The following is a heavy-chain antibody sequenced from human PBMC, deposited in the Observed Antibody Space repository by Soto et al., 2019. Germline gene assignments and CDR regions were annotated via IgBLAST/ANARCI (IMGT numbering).Heavy chain of an antibody. CDR2: IYYNGST. J-gene: IGHJ4*02. CDR1: GGSISSGDYY. V-gene: IGHV4-30-4*01. D-gene: IGHD6-13*01. Sequence: QVQLQESGPGLVKPSQTLSLTCTVSGGSISSGDYYWTWIRKPPGKGLEWIGYIYYNGSTYYNPSLKSRVTISMDTSKNQFSLKLSSVTAADTAVYYCARKYSSSWYDYWGQGTLVTVSS. CDR3: ARKYSSSWYDY.